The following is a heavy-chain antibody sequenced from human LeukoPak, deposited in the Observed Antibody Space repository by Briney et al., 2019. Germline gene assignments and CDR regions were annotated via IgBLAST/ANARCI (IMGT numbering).Heavy chain of an antibody. CDR3: AIEPGIAAPGKDY. D-gene: IGHD6-13*01. Sequence: GGSLRLSRAASGFTVSSNYMSWVRQAPGKGLEWVSVIYSGGSTYYADSVKGRFTISRDNSKNTLYLQMNSLRAEDTAVYYCAIEPGIAAPGKDYWGQGTLVTVSS. J-gene: IGHJ4*02. CDR1: GFTVSSNY. V-gene: IGHV3-66*02. CDR2: IYSGGST.